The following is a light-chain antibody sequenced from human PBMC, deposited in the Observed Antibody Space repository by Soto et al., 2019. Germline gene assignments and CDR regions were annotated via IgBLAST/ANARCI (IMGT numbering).Light chain of an antibody. CDR1: SSNIGAGYD. J-gene: IGLJ2*01. Sequence: QSVLTQPPSVSGAPGQRVTISCTGTSSNIGAGYDVHWYQQLPGTAPKLLIYGNSNRPSGVPVRFSGSKSGTSASLAITGLQAEDEADYCCQSYDSSLSCHVVFGGGTKVTVL. V-gene: IGLV1-40*01. CDR2: GNS. CDR3: QSYDSSLSCHVV.